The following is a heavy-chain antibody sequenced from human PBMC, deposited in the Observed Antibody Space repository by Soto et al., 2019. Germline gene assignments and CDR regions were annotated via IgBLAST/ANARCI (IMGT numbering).Heavy chain of an antibody. Sequence: EVQLLESGGGLVQPGGSLRLSCAASGFTFSSFVMNWVRQAPGKGLEWVSTVSTGGDVSHYTDSVKGRFTISRDNSRRMVQLQMASLRAEDAAVYFCVRRAITATNNWGAFDVWGQGTVVTVSS. J-gene: IGHJ3*01. CDR1: GFTFSSFV. CDR3: VRRAITATNNWGAFDV. V-gene: IGHV3-23*01. D-gene: IGHD1-20*01. CDR2: VSTGGDVS.